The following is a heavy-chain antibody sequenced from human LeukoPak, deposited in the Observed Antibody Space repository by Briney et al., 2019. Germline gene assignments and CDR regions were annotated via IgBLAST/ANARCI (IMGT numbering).Heavy chain of an antibody. CDR2: INPHSGGT. CDR3: AREGNGLLSKDLDY. V-gene: IGHV1-2*02. J-gene: IGHJ4*02. CDR1: GYTFTDYY. D-gene: IGHD2-15*01. Sequence: ASVKVSCKASGYTFTDYYIHWVRQAPGQGLEWMGYINPHSGGTSSPQKFQGRVTMTADASISTAYMELSRLTSDDTAVYYCAREGNGLLSKDLDYWGQGTLVTVSS.